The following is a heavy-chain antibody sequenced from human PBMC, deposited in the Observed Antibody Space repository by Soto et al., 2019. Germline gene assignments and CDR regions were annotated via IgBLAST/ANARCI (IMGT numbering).Heavy chain of an antibody. CDR3: ARHFGYYDFWSGYPSRLGGYMDV. J-gene: IGHJ6*03. Sequence: PSETLSLTCTVTGGSINSGDYFWTWIRQSPGKGLEWFGYMYSSGSTYYNPSLNSRITISADTSKNQFSLKLTSVTAADTAVYYCARHFGYYDFWSGYPSRLGGYMDVWGKGTTVTVSS. CDR1: GGSINSGDYF. V-gene: IGHV4-30-4*01. CDR2: MYSSGST. D-gene: IGHD3-3*01.